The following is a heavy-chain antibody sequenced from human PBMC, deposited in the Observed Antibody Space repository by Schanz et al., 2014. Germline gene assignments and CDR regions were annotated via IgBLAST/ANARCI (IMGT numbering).Heavy chain of an antibody. V-gene: IGHV3-33*08. Sequence: VQLLESGGGLVQPGGSLRLSCAASGFTFSSYAMTWVRQAPGKGLDWVANIGYDGSEKYYVDSVKGRFTISRDNSKDTLYLQMSGLTPEDTAVYYCARGPIPIQGVPMDFWVQGTLVTVSS. D-gene: IGHD3-10*01. CDR3: ARGPIPIQGVPMDF. CDR1: GFTFSSYA. CDR2: IGYDGSEK. J-gene: IGHJ4*02.